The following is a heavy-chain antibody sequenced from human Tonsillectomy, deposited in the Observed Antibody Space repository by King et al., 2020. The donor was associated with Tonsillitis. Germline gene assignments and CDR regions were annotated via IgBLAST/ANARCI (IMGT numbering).Heavy chain of an antibody. V-gene: IGHV3-30*18. J-gene: IGHJ4*01. CDR2: ISYDGSNK. D-gene: IGHD3-10*01. CDR1: GFTFSSYG. Sequence: VQLVESGGGVVQPGRSLRLSCAASGFTFSSYGMHWVRQAPGKGLEWVAVISYDGSNKYYADSVKGRFTISRDNSKNTLYLQMNSLRAEDTAVYYCAKWWTMGAYYYGSGSYLDYWGHGTLVTVSS. CDR3: AKWWTMGAYYYGSGSYLDY.